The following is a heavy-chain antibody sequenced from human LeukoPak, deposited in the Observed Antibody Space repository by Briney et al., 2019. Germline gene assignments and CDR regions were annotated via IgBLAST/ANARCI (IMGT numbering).Heavy chain of an antibody. D-gene: IGHD4-23*01. CDR1: GFTFSTYE. CDR2: ISTSGSAI. Sequence: QPGGSLRLSCAASGFTFSTYEMNWVRQAPGKGLEWISYISTSGSAIYYADSVKGRFTISTENVKNSLYLQMNSLRAEDTAVYYCARATTTVASFDYWGQGTLVTVSS. V-gene: IGHV3-48*03. CDR3: ARATTTVASFDY. J-gene: IGHJ4*02.